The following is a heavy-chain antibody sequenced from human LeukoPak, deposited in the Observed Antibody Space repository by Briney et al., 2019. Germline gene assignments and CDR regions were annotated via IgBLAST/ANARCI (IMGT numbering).Heavy chain of an antibody. D-gene: IGHD3-9*01. Sequence: GASVKVSCKASGYTFTGYYMHWVRQAPGQGLEWMGWINPNSGGTNYAQKFQGRVTMTRDTSISTAYMELSRLRSDDTAVYYCARVGDILTGYYPYYYYGMDVWGQGTTVTVSS. CDR3: ARVGDILTGYYPYYYYGMDV. CDR1: GYTFTGYY. CDR2: INPNSGGT. J-gene: IGHJ6*02. V-gene: IGHV1-2*02.